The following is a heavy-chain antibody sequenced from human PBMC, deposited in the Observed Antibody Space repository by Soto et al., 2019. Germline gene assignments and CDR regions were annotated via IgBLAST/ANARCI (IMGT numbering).Heavy chain of an antibody. Sequence: QVQLVESGGGLVKPGGSLRLSCEASGFTFGDYYMTWIRQAPGKGLEWVSFIGNRGTGIYYADSVKGRFTIFRDNAKNSLYLQMNIVRAADTAMYYCARDLRAVGMASRFDPWGQGTLVTVSS. J-gene: IGHJ5*02. CDR1: GFTFGDYY. D-gene: IGHD6-13*01. CDR3: ARDLRAVGMASRFDP. V-gene: IGHV3-11*01. CDR2: IGNRGTGI.